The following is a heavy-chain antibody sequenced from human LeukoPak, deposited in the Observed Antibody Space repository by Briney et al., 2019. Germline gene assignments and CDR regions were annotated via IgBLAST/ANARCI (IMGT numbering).Heavy chain of an antibody. CDR2: IGAYNGDT. CDR3: TRDHCRGDNCPSFDY. CDR1: GYTYRSFG. D-gene: IGHD2-15*01. Sequence: SVKDSCKPSGYTYRSFGISWVRQAAGQGLEWMGWIGAYNGDTNYAQKFQGRVTMATDTSTSTAYMDLRSLRSDDTAVYYCTRDHCRGDNCPSFDYWGQGTLVTVSS. V-gene: IGHV1-18*04. J-gene: IGHJ4*02.